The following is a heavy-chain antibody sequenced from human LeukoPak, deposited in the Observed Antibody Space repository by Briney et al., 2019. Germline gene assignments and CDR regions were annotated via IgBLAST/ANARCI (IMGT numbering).Heavy chain of an antibody. J-gene: IGHJ4*02. CDR3: ASALWESGY. D-gene: IGHD3-16*01. Sequence: GGSLRLSCAGSGFTFSRYTFNWVRQAPGRGLEWVSAISGDSKYIYYTDSVKGRFTISRDNARNSLYLQMNSLRAEDTAVYYCASALWESGYWGQGTPVTVSS. V-gene: IGHV3-21*01. CDR1: GFTFSRYT. CDR2: ISGDSKYI.